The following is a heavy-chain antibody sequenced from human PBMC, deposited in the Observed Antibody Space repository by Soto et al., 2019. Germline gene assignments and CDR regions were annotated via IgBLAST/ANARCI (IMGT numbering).Heavy chain of an antibody. D-gene: IGHD2-2*01. CDR2: INPNSGGT. J-gene: IGHJ6*02. Sequence: GASVKVSCKASGYTFTGYYMHWVRQAPGQGLEWMGWINPNSGGTNYAQKFQGRVTMTRDTSISTAYMELSRLRSDDTAVYYCATTLYCSSTSCYHRHYYYYYGMDVWGQGTTVTVSS. CDR1: GYTFTGYY. CDR3: ATTLYCSSTSCYHRHYYYYYGMDV. V-gene: IGHV1-2*02.